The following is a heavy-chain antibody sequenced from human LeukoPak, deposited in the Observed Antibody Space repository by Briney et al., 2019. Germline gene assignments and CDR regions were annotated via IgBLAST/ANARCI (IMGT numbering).Heavy chain of an antibody. CDR3: ARGGYDILTGYYLPWYFDL. D-gene: IGHD3-9*01. J-gene: IGHJ2*01. CDR2: IYHSGST. Sequence: SETLSLTCAVSGGSISSGGYSWSWIRQPPGKGLEWIGYIYHSGSTYYNPSLKSRVTISVDRSKNQFSLKLSSVTAADTAVYYCARGGYDILTGYYLPWYFDLWGRGTLVTVSS. V-gene: IGHV4-30-2*01. CDR1: GGSISSGGYS.